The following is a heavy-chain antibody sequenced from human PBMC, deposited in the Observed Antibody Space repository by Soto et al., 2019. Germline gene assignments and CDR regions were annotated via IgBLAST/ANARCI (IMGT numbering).Heavy chain of an antibody. J-gene: IGHJ4*02. CDR2: ISAYNGNT. CDR3: ARDLRGQWLVTFDY. V-gene: IGHV1-18*01. Sequence: ASVKVSCKASGYTFTSYGISWVRQAPGQGLEWMGWISAYNGNTNYAQKLQGRVTMTTDTSTSTAYMELRSLRSDDTAVYYCARDLRGQWLVTFDYWGQGPLVTVYS. CDR1: GYTFTSYG. D-gene: IGHD6-19*01.